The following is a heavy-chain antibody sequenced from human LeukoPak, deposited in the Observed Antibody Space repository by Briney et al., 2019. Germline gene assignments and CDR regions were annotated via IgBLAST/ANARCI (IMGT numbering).Heavy chain of an antibody. CDR2: INPSGGST. Sequence: VASVKVSCKASGYTFTSYYMHWVRQAPGQGLEWMGIINPSGGSTSYAQKFQGRVTMTRDMSTSTVYMELSSLRSEDTAVYYCARTLVARTPSIWFDPWGQGTLVTVSS. D-gene: IGHD5-12*01. CDR1: GYTFTSYY. CDR3: ARTLVARTPSIWFDP. J-gene: IGHJ5*02. V-gene: IGHV1-46*01.